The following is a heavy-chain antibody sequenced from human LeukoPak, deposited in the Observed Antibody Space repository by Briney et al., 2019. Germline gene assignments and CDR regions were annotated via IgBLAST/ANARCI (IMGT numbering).Heavy chain of an antibody. D-gene: IGHD1-26*01. V-gene: IGHV3-21*01. CDR3: ARDPTSSWETAFDI. CDR1: GFTFNTYT. Sequence: PGGSLRLSCAASGFTFNTYTMNWVRQAPGKGLEWVPSISSGTSYIYYADSVKGRFTISRDNAKNSLYLQMNSLRAEGTAVYYCARDPTSSWETAFDIWGQGTMVTVSS. J-gene: IGHJ3*02. CDR2: ISSGTSYI.